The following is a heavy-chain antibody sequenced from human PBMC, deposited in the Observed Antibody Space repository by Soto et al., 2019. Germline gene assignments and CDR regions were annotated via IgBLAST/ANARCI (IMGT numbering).Heavy chain of an antibody. CDR1: GASVSRFGFH. Sequence: QVQLQESGPGLVKPSETLSLTCAVSGASVSRFGFHWVWIRQPPGQGLEWFGSIYDAGTTFYNPSLKSRVTKPADTSKNHFSLRLTSVTAADTAVYYCARRGSGHTFDYWGQGTLVTVSS. J-gene: IGHJ4*02. D-gene: IGHD3-10*01. CDR3: ARRGSGHTFDY. V-gene: IGHV4-39*01. CDR2: IYDAGTT.